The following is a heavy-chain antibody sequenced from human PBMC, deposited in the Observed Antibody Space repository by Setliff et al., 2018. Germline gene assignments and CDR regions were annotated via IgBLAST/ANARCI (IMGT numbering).Heavy chain of an antibody. V-gene: IGHV4-34*10. CDR1: GGSFSDYY. CDR3: ARQSGSGSSPYFDF. D-gene: IGHD3-10*01. J-gene: IGHJ4*02. Sequence: SETLSLTCTVYGGSFSDYYWGWTRQSPGKRPEWIAEINQSGNTNYNPSLNSRVSVSVDTPTNQFSLKVFSVTAADTAVYYCARQSGSGSSPYFDFWGQGTLVTVSS. CDR2: INQSGNT.